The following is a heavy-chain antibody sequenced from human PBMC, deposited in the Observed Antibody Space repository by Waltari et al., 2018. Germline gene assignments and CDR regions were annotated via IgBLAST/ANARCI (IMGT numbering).Heavy chain of an antibody. CDR3: ATSQSGTYYDAIVV. D-gene: IGHD1-26*01. CDR1: GGTFSSST. Sequence: QVQLVQSGAEVKKPGSSVKVSCKASGGTFSSSTVTWVRQAPGQGLDWMARILPILGLTYYAQSFQGRVTISADESTSTVYMELRSLTFEDSAVYYCATSQSGTYYDAIVVWGQGTKVT. J-gene: IGHJ3*01. CDR2: ILPILGLT. V-gene: IGHV1-69*02.